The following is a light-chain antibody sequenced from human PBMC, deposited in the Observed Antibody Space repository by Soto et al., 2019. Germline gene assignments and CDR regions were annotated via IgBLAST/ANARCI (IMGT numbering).Light chain of an antibody. CDR2: AAS. V-gene: IGKV1-39*01. CDR1: QSITTY. Sequence: DIQMTQSPSSLSASVGDRVAITCRASQSITTYLHWYQQKPGKAPKLLIYAASKLESGVPPRFSGSGSGTDFTLTIISLQPDDFATYYCQQSYRSPLTLGPGTKVDIK. J-gene: IGKJ3*01. CDR3: QQSYRSPLT.